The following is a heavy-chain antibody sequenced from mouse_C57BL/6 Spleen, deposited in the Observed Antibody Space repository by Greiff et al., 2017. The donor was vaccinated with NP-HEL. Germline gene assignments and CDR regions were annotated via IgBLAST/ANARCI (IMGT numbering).Heavy chain of an antibody. CDR1: GYTFTHYE. CDR3: TTSGGWLPSRDY. J-gene: IGHJ4*01. CDR2: IDPETGGT. Sequence: QVQLQQSGAELVRPGASVTLSCKASGYTFTHYEMHWVKQTPVHGLEWIGAIDPETGGTAYNQKFKGKAILTADKSSSTAYMELRSLTSEDSAVYYCTTSGGWLPSRDYWGQGTSVTVSS. D-gene: IGHD2-3*01. V-gene: IGHV1-15*01.